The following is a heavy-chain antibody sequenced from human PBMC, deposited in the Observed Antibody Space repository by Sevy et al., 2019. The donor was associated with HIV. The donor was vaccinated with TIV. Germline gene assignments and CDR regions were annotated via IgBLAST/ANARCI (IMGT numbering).Heavy chain of an antibody. CDR2: FDPEDGET. CDR3: ATSSNDDYQLLTFDY. V-gene: IGHV1-24*01. J-gene: IGHJ4*02. CDR1: GYTLTELS. D-gene: IGHD2-2*01. Sequence: ASVKVSCKVSGYTLTELSMHWVRQAPGKGLEWMGGFDPEDGETIYAQKFQGRVTMTEDTSTDTAYLELSSLRSEATAVYYCATSSNDDYQLLTFDYWGQGTLVTVSS.